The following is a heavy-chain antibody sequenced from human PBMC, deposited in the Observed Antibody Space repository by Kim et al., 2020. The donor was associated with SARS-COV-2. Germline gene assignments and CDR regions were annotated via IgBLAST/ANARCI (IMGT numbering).Heavy chain of an antibody. V-gene: IGHV1-24*01. D-gene: IGHD2-15*01. Sequence: FQGRVTMTEDTSTDTAYMELSSLRSEDTAVYYCATGCSGGSCYSVAFDIWGQGTMVTVSS. J-gene: IGHJ3*02. CDR3: ATGCSGGSCYSVAFDI.